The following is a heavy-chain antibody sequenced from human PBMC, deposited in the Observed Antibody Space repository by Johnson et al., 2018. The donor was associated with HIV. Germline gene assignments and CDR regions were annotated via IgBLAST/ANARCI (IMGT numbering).Heavy chain of an antibody. Sequence: EVQLVESGGGLVKPGRSLRLSCAASGFIFSNYGLHWVRQAPGKGLEWLANIKQDGREKYYVDSVKGRFTISRDNTENSLYLQMNSLRAEDTAVYYCAKEANPYSSSWYGDAFDIWGQGTMVTVSS. CDR3: AKEANPYSSSWYGDAFDI. D-gene: IGHD6-13*01. CDR2: IKQDGREK. J-gene: IGHJ3*02. V-gene: IGHV3-7*04. CDR1: GFIFSNYG.